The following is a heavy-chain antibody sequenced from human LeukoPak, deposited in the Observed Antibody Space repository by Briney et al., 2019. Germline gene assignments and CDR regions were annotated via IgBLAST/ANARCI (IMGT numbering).Heavy chain of an antibody. J-gene: IGHJ4*02. D-gene: IGHD2-2*01. Sequence: GGSLGLSCAASGFTFSSYALSWVRQAPGKGLEWVSAISGSGGSTYYADSVKGRFTISRDNSKNTLYLQMNSLRAEDTAVYYCASRGFVVVARVDYWGQGTLVTVSS. CDR1: GFTFSSYA. CDR3: ASRGFVVVARVDY. CDR2: ISGSGGST. V-gene: IGHV3-23*01.